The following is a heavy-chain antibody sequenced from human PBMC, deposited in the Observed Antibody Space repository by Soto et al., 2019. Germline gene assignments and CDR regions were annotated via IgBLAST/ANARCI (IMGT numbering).Heavy chain of an antibody. V-gene: IGHV3-30*18. Sequence: QMQLVESGGGVVQPGRSLRLSCTGSGFMLSNYDIHWVRQAPGKGLVWVAVMSYDGSEKYNADSVKGRFTISRDTSKNKLYLQMNSLRVEDTAVYYCAKRQGNDVFYIWGQGTMVTVSS. CDR3: AKRQGNDVFYI. CDR1: GFMLSNYD. D-gene: IGHD3-10*01. J-gene: IGHJ3*02. CDR2: MSYDGSEK.